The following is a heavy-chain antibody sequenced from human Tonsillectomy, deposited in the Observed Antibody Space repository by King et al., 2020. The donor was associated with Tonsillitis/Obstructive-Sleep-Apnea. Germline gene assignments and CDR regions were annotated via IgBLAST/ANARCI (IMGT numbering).Heavy chain of an antibody. Sequence: VQLVESGAEVKKPAESLKISCKGSGYSFATYWIGWVRQMPGKGLEWMGIIYPGDSDTRYSPSFQGQVTISADKSISTAYLQWSSLKASGTAMYYCVVLHPYCSSTTCYSDYYYSMDVWGKGTTVTVSS. CDR2: IYPGDSDT. CDR1: GYSFATYW. CDR3: VVLHPYCSSTTCYSDYYYSMDV. V-gene: IGHV5-51*01. D-gene: IGHD2-2*02. J-gene: IGHJ6*03.